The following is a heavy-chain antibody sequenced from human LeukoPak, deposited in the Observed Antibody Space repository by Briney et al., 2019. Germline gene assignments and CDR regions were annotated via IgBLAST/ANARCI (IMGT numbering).Heavy chain of an antibody. Sequence: SETLSLTCTVSGGSISSFYWSWIRQPAGKGLEWIGRIYTSGSTKYNPSLKSRVTVSVDTSKNQFSLKLTSVTAADTAMYYCARGRGYGDYHYYFDYWGQGTLVTVSS. CDR2: IYTSGST. J-gene: IGHJ4*02. V-gene: IGHV4-4*07. D-gene: IGHD4-17*01. CDR1: GGSISSFY. CDR3: ARGRGYGDYHYYFDY.